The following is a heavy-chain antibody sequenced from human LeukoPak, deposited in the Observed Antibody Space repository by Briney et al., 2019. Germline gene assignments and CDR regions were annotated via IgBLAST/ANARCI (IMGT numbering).Heavy chain of an antibody. Sequence: ASVKVSCKASGYTSTSYYMHWVRQAPGQGLEWMGIINPSGGSTSYAQKFQGRVTMTRDTSTSTVYMELSSLRSEDTAVYYCARDPSPTVTTFWFDPWGQGTLVTVSS. D-gene: IGHD4-17*01. CDR1: GYTSTSYY. CDR3: ARDPSPTVTTFWFDP. V-gene: IGHV1-46*01. J-gene: IGHJ5*02. CDR2: INPSGGST.